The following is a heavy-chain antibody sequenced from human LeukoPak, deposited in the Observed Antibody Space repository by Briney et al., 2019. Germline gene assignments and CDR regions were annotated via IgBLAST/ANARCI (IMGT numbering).Heavy chain of an antibody. CDR3: ARGPVVVGRYYYYMDV. J-gene: IGHJ6*03. D-gene: IGHD2-15*01. V-gene: IGHV4-4*07. CDR1: GGSICSYY. CDR2: IYTSGST. Sequence: SETLSLTGTVSGGSICSYYWSWIRQPAGKGQEWIGRIYTSGSTNYNPSLKSRVTMSVDTSKNQFSLKLSSVTAADTAVYYCARGPVVVGRYYYYMDVWGKGTTVTVSS.